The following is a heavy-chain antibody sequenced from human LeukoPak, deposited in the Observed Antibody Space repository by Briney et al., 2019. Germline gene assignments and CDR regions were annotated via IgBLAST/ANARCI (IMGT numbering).Heavy chain of an antibody. CDR1: GYTFTSYD. CDR2: MNPNSGNT. CDR3: AREDIYYYYYGMDV. Sequence: ASVKVSCKASGYTFTSYDINWVRQATRQGLEWMGWMNPNSGNTGYAQKFQGRVTMTRNTSISTAYMELSSLRSEDTAVYYCAREDIYYYYYGMDVWGQGTTVTVSS. V-gene: IGHV1-8*01. D-gene: IGHD2-15*01. J-gene: IGHJ6*02.